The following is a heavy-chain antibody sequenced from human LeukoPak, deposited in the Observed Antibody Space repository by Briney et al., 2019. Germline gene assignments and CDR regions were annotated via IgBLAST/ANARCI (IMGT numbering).Heavy chain of an antibody. Sequence: GASVKVSCKTSGYTITSYYMHWVRQAPGQGLEWMGIINPSGGSTSYTQKFQGRVTMTRDTSTSTVYMELGSLTSEDTAVYYCARVSSGSTFDYWGQGTLVTVSS. D-gene: IGHD1-26*01. CDR1: GYTITSYY. CDR3: ARVSSGSTFDY. V-gene: IGHV1-46*01. J-gene: IGHJ4*02. CDR2: INPSGGST.